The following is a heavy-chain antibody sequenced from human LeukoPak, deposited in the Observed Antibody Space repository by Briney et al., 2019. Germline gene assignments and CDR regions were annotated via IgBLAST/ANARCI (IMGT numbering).Heavy chain of an antibody. Sequence: PSETLSLTCTVSGGSISSYYWSWIRQPPGKGLEWIGYIYYSGSTNYNPSLKSRVTISVDTSKNQFSLKLSSVTAADTAVYYCARDLSMGYFDYWGQGTLVTVSS. CDR3: ARDLSMGYFDY. CDR2: IYYSGST. CDR1: GGSISSYY. D-gene: IGHD2-21*01. J-gene: IGHJ4*02. V-gene: IGHV4-59*12.